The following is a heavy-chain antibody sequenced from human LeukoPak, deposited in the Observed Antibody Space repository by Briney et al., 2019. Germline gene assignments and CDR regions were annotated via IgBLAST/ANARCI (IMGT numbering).Heavy chain of an antibody. J-gene: IGHJ4*02. Sequence: PSETLSLTCTVSGGSISSYYWSWIRQPPGKGLEWIGYIYYSGSTNYNPSLKSRITISVDTSKNQFSLKLSSVTAADTDVYYCARQAVAGEYYFDYWGQGTLVTVSS. D-gene: IGHD6-19*01. V-gene: IGHV4-59*08. CDR3: ARQAVAGEYYFDY. CDR2: IYYSGST. CDR1: GGSISSYY.